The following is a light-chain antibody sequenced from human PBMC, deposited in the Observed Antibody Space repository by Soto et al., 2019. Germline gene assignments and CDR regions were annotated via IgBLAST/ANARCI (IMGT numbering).Light chain of an antibody. Sequence: QSVLTQPASVSGSPGQSITISCTGTSSDVGNYNLVSWYQQHPGKAPKLIIYATRKRPSGVSNRYSGSKSGNTASLTISGLQAEDEANYHCCSYAGSITFTFGGGTKVT. CDR1: SSDVGNYNL. CDR3: CSYAGSITFT. CDR2: ATR. J-gene: IGLJ2*01. V-gene: IGLV2-23*02.